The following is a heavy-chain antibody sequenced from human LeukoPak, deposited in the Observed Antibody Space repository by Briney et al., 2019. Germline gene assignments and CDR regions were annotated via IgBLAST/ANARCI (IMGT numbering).Heavy chain of an antibody. Sequence: GGSLRLSCAVSGFSFTNYWMHWVRQAPGKGLEWVAVISYDGSNKYYADSVKGRFTISRDNSKNTLYLQMNSLRAEDTAVYYCARDGLYDYVWGSYRQLDYWGQGTLVTVSS. CDR3: ARDGLYDYVWGSYRQLDY. CDR2: ISYDGSNK. J-gene: IGHJ4*02. D-gene: IGHD3-16*02. V-gene: IGHV3-30-3*01. CDR1: GFSFTNYW.